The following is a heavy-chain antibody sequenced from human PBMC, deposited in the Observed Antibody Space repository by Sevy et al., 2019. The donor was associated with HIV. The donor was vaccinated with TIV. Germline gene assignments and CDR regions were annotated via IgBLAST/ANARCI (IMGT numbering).Heavy chain of an antibody. CDR3: AREDPVSHYSSYEGVDY. CDR1: GFTFSSYA. J-gene: IGHJ4*02. CDR2: ISYDGRNK. D-gene: IGHD4-4*01. V-gene: IGHV3-30*04. Sequence: GGSLRLSCAASGFTFSSYAMHWVRQAPGTGLEWVAVISYDGRNKYYAGSVKGRFTISRDNSKNTLYLQMNSLRAEDTAVYYCAREDPVSHYSSYEGVDYWGQGTLVTVSS.